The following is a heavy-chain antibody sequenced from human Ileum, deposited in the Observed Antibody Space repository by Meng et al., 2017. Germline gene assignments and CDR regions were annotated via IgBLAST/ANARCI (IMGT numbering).Heavy chain of an antibody. CDR3: ARVVHYSGTYVDDAFDV. J-gene: IGHJ3*01. D-gene: IGHD3-10*01. CDR2: ISYSGRT. CDR1: GDSISRNIYY. Sequence: SETLSLTCTVSGDSISRNIYYWGWIRQPPGKGLEWIGSISYSGRTFYNPSLKSRVIISIDTSKNHYSLKLTSVTAADTAVYYCARVVHYSGTYVDDAFDVWGQGTMVTVSS. V-gene: IGHV4-39*07.